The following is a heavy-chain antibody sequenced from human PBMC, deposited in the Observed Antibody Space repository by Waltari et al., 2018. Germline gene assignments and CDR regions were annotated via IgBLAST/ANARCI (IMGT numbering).Heavy chain of an antibody. J-gene: IGHJ4*02. CDR3: VRGYPDIVATISDY. CDR1: RSSITTNHYS. D-gene: IGHD5-12*01. CDR2: FYKSGTT. V-gene: IGHV4-39*07. Sequence: HLHLQESGPGLVNPSETLSLTCTLSRSSITTNHYSCGWARQPPGKGLEWIGSFYKSGTTYYNPSLKSRVTISVDTSNNQFSLKLNSVTAADTAVYYCVRGYPDIVATISDYWGQGTLVIVSS.